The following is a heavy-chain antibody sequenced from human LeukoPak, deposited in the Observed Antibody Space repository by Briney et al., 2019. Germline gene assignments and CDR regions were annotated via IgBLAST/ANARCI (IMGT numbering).Heavy chain of an antibody. CDR3: ARDANTAMVEVYYFDY. J-gene: IGHJ4*02. Sequence: ASVKVSCKASGYTFTSYYMHWVRQAPGQGLEWMGIINPSGGSTSYAQKFQGRVTMTRDTSTSTVYMELSSLRSEDTAVYYCARDANTAMVEVYYFDYWGQGTLVTVSS. D-gene: IGHD5-18*01. V-gene: IGHV1-46*01. CDR2: INPSGGST. CDR1: GYTFTSYY.